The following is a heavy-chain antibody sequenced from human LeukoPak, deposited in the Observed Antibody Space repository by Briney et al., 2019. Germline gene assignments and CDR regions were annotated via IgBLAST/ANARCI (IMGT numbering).Heavy chain of an antibody. CDR3: AKGFRGYSYGTDY. CDR1: GFTFSSYA. D-gene: IGHD5-18*01. J-gene: IGHJ4*02. V-gene: IGHV3-23*01. CDR2: ISGSGGST. Sequence: GGSLRLSCAASGFTFSSYAMSWVCQAPGKGLEWVSAISGSGGSTYYADSVKGRFTISRDNSKNTLYLQMNSLRAEDTAVYYCAKGFRGYSYGTDYWGQGTLVTVSS.